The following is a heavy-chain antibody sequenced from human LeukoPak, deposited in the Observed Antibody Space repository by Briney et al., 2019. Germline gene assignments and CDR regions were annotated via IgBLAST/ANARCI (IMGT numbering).Heavy chain of an antibody. CDR3: VKSGYSTSSDVDY. CDR2: INSNGDST. CDR1: GFTFSAYA. V-gene: IGHV3-64D*09. J-gene: IGHJ4*02. Sequence: GGSLRLSCSVSGFTFSAYAMHWVRQAPGKGLEFLSSINSNGDSTYHADSVRGRFTISRDNSRSTLYLQMRSLRPEDTAVYYCVKSGYSTSSDVDYWGQGPWSPSPQ. D-gene: IGHD6-6*01.